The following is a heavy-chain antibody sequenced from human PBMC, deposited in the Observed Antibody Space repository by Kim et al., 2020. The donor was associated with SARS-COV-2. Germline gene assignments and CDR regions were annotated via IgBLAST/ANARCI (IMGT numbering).Heavy chain of an antibody. CDR3: ARADIDCSGGSCYSHDY. V-gene: IGHV3-53*01. J-gene: IGHJ4*02. Sequence: GRSLRLSCAASGFTVSSNYMSWVRQAPGKGLEWVSVIYSGGSTYYADSVKGRFTISRDNSKNTLYLQMNSLRAEDTAVYYCARADIDCSGGSCYSHDYWGQGTLVTVSS. CDR2: IYSGGST. CDR1: GFTVSSNY. D-gene: IGHD2-15*01.